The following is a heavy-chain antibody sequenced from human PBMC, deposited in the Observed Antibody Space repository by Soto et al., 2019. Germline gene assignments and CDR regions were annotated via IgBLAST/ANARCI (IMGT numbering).Heavy chain of an antibody. J-gene: IGHJ4*02. CDR2: VSGGGGST. Sequence: PGGSLRLSCAAFGFTFSSYAMSWVRQAPGKGLEWVSVVSGGGGSTYYADSVKGRFTISRDNSKNTLYLQMNSLRAEDTAVYYCAKRGAGHYFDYWGQGTLVTVSS. CDR1: GFTFSSYA. D-gene: IGHD6-19*01. CDR3: AKRGAGHYFDY. V-gene: IGHV3-23*01.